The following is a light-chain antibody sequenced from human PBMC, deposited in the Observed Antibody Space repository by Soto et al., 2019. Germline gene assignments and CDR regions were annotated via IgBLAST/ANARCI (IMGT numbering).Light chain of an antibody. V-gene: IGKV3-11*01. CDR1: QSVSSY. Sequence: EIVLTQSPATLSLSPGERATLSCRASQSVSSYLAWYQQKPGQAPRLLIYDASNRATGIPARFSCSGSGTVFTLTISSLEPEDFAVYYCQQRSNWPPGSTFGQGTKLEIK. J-gene: IGKJ2*01. CDR3: QQRSNWPPGST. CDR2: DAS.